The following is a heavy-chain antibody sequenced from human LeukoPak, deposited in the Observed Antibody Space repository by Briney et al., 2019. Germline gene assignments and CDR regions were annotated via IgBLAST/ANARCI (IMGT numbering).Heavy chain of an antibody. J-gene: IGHJ5*02. CDR1: GFTFSSYG. V-gene: IGHV3-30*03. Sequence: PGRSLRLSCVVSGFTFSSYGMHWVRQAPGKGLEWVAVISYDGSNKYYADSVKGRFTISRDNSKNTLYLQMNSLRVEDTAVYYCARSYYDSSGYDYNWFDPWGQGTLVTVPS. CDR3: ARSYYDSSGYDYNWFDP. CDR2: ISYDGSNK. D-gene: IGHD3-22*01.